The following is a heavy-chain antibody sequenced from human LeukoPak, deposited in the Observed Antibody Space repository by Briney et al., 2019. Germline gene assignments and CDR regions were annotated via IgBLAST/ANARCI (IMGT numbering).Heavy chain of an antibody. Sequence: GASVKVSCKASGYTFTSYDINWVRQATGQGLEWMGWMNPNSGNTGYAQKFQGRVTMTRDTSTSTVYMELSSLRSEDTAVYYCARSAPYCSGGSCYLNDAFDIWGQGTMVTVSS. V-gene: IGHV1-8*02. J-gene: IGHJ3*02. D-gene: IGHD2-15*01. CDR1: GYTFTSYD. CDR2: MNPNSGNT. CDR3: ARSAPYCSGGSCYLNDAFDI.